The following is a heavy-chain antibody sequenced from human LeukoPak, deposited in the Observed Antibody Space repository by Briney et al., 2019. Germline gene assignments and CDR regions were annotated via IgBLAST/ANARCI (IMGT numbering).Heavy chain of an antibody. D-gene: IGHD3-22*01. CDR2: INPNSGGT. V-gene: IGHV1-2*02. Sequence: ASVKVSCKASGYTFTGYYMHWVRQAPGQGLEWMGWINPNSGGTNYAQKFQGRVTMTRDTSISTAYMELSRLRSDDTAVYYCARARPYYGTVFDYWGEGSLVTVSS. CDR3: ARARPYYGTVFDY. CDR1: GYTFTGYY. J-gene: IGHJ4*02.